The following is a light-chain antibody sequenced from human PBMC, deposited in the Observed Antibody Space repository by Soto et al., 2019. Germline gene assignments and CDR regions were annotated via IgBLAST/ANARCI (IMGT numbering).Light chain of an antibody. CDR1: ISVIGGYNF. CDR3: ASYTRTTTLV. J-gene: IGLJ2*01. V-gene: IGLV2-14*01. CDR2: DVN. Sequence: SVLTQPASVSGSPGQSITISCTGTISVIGGYNFISWYQHHPGKAPKLVIYDVNNRPSGISYRFSGSKSGNTASLTISGLQAEDEADYYFASYTRTTTLVFGGGTKLTVL.